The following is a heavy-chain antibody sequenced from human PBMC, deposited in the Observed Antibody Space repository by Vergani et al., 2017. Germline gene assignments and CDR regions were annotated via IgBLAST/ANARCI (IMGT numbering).Heavy chain of an antibody. CDR3: AREFRYGGSAPYYYYDMDV. J-gene: IGHJ6*03. CDR1: GDSVSSNSVT. D-gene: IGHD3-16*01. V-gene: IGHV6-1*01. Sequence: QVQLQQSGPGLVKPSPTLSLTCAISGDSVSSNSVTWNWIRQSPSRGLEWLGRTYYRSKWYNDYAVSVKSRITINPEKSKNQFSLQLNSVTPEDTALYXCAREFRYGGSAPYYYYDMDVWGRGTAVTVSS. CDR2: TYYRSKWYN.